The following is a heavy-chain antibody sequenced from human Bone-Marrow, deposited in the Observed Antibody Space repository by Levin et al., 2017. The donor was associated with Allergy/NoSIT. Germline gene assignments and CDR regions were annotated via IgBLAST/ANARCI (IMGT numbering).Heavy chain of an antibody. CDR3: AGYSEGVGAAGTGCLDV. Sequence: SCTVSGVTISSYYWSWIRQPPGKGLEWIGYINYSGSTNYNLSLKSRITISVDTSKNQLSLKLRSVTAADADVYDCAGYSEGVGAAGTGCLDVWGRGTMVTVSS. D-gene: IGHD6-13*01. CDR1: GVTISSYY. CDR2: INYSGST. J-gene: IGHJ2*01. V-gene: IGHV4-59*01.